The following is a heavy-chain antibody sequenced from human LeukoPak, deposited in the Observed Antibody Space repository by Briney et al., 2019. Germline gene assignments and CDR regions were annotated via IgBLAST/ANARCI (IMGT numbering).Heavy chain of an antibody. CDR3: VSHSDPLTGYSFDY. D-gene: IGHD3-9*01. J-gene: IGHJ4*02. CDR2: IYDNGDT. CDR1: GFTVTSNY. V-gene: IGHV3-53*01. Sequence: GGSLRLSCAASGFTVTSNYMTWVRQAPGKGLEWVSIIYDNGDTYHADSVKGRFTVTRDSSKNTVSLEMNSLRVDDTAVYYCVSHSDPLTGYSFDYWGQGTLVTVSS.